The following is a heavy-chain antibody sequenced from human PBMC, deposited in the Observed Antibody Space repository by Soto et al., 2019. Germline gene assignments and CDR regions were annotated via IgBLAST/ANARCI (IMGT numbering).Heavy chain of an antibody. Sequence: EVQLVESGGDLVQPGGSLRLSCAASGFTFSGHWMHWVRQVPGKGLEWVSRINTDGGSSAYADSVKGRFTISRDNAKNTLYLQMNGLRAEDTAVYYFAREAGYCSSPSCYRRAFDPWGQGTTVTVSS. V-gene: IGHV3-74*03. J-gene: IGHJ3*01. CDR3: AREAGYCSSPSCYRRAFDP. CDR2: INTDGGSS. CDR1: GFTFSGHW. D-gene: IGHD2-2*01.